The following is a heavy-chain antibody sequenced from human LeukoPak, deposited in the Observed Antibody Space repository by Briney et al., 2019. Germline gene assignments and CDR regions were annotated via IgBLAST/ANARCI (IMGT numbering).Heavy chain of an antibody. Sequence: GGSLRLSCAASGFTFSSYAMSWVRQAPGKGLEWVSAISGSGGSTYYADSVKGRFTISRDNSKNTLYLQMNSLRAEDTAVYYCARAARITIFGVVPTQYGMDVWGQGTTVAVSS. J-gene: IGHJ6*02. CDR1: GFTFSSYA. D-gene: IGHD3-3*01. CDR3: ARAARITIFGVVPTQYGMDV. CDR2: ISGSGGST. V-gene: IGHV3-23*01.